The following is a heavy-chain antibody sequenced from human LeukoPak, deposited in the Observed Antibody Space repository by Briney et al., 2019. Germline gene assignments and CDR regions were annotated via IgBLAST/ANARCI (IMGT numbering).Heavy chain of an antibody. D-gene: IGHD2/OR15-2a*01. V-gene: IGHV3-30-3*01. J-gene: IGHJ4*02. CDR2: ISYDGSNK. CDR1: GLTFSSYA. Sequence: GGSLRLSCAASGLTFSSYAMHWVRQAPGKGLEWVAVISYDGSNKYYADSVKGRFTISRDNSKNTLYLQMNSLRAEDTAVYYCARVFYLYHPPLGCWGQGTLVTVSS. CDR3: ARVFYLYHPPLGC.